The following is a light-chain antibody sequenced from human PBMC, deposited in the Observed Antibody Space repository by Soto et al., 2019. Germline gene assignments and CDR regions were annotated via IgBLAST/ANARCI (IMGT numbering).Light chain of an antibody. CDR3: QQYNSYPLT. CDR2: KAS. J-gene: IGKJ4*01. V-gene: IGKV1-5*03. CDR1: QSISSW. Sequence: DIQMTQSPSTLSASVGDRVTITCRASQSISSWLAWYQQKPGTAPKLLIYKASSLESGVPSRFSGSGSGTEFTLTISSLQPDDFATYYCQQYNSYPLTFGGGTKVDIK.